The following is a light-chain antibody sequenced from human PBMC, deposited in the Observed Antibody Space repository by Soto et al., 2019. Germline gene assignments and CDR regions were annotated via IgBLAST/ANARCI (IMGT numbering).Light chain of an antibody. Sequence: TQSPATLSLAPGERVTLSCRASESVSTNLAWYQQKAGQAPRLLIYSVSTRAAGIPARFSGSGSGTDFTLTISSLEPEDFAVYYCQQRSNWPPWTFGQGTKVDI. CDR1: ESVSTN. J-gene: IGKJ1*01. CDR2: SVS. CDR3: QQRSNWPPWT. V-gene: IGKV3-11*01.